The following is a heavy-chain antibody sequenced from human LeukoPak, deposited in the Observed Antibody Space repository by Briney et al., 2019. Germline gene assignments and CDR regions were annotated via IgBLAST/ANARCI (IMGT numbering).Heavy chain of an antibody. CDR3: ARGATFRGTYYMDV. J-gene: IGHJ6*03. CDR1: GGPISTHY. D-gene: IGHD3-10*01. CDR2: NDYSGST. Sequence: SETLSLTCIVSGGPISTHYWSWXXQPPGKXLXXXGYNDYSGSTNYNPSLKSRVTISVDTSKNQFSLKLNSVTAADTAVYYCARGATFRGTYYMDVWGKGTTVTVSS. V-gene: IGHV4-59*11.